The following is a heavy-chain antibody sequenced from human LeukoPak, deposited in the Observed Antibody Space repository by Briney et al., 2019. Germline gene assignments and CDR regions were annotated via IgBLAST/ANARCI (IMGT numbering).Heavy chain of an antibody. CDR1: GGSFSGYY. D-gene: IGHD5-18*01. CDR2: INHSGST. J-gene: IGHJ4*02. Sequence: SETLSLTCAVYGGSFSGYYWSWIRQPPGKGLEWTGEINHSGSTNYNPSLKSRVTISVDTSKNQFSLKLSSVTAADTAVYYCARGRSSYGSSWGQGTLVTVSS. CDR3: ARGRSSYGSS. V-gene: IGHV4-34*01.